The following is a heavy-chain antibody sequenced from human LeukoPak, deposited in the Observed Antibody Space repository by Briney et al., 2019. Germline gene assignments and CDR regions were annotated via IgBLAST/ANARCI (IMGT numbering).Heavy chain of an antibody. V-gene: IGHV3-7*01. J-gene: IGHJ4*02. CDR1: GFTFSSHW. CDR3: AKVRVGTAHFDY. D-gene: IGHD2-15*01. CDR2: IKQDGSEK. Sequence: GGSLRLSCAASGFTFSSHWMSWVRQAPGKGLEWVANIKQDGSEKYYVDSVKGRFTISRDNAKNSLYLQMNSLRPEDTAVYYCAKVRVGTAHFDYWGQGTLVTVSS.